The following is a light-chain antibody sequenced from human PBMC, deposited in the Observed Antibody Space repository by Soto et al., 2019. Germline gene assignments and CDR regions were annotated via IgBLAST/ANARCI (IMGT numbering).Light chain of an antibody. CDR1: QNINNY. J-gene: IGKJ4*01. CDR2: DAS. CDR3: QKCGGAPFT. Sequence: DIQMPQYPTSLSASLGDRFTITCQASQNINNYLNWYQQKPGRAPKLLIYDASNLEAGVPSRFRGSGSGTDFTFTISRLQPEDIATYYCQKCGGAPFTFGGGTKVDIK. V-gene: IGKV1-33*01.